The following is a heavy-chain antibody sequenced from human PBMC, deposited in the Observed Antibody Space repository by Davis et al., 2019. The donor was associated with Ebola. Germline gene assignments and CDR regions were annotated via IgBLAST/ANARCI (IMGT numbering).Heavy chain of an antibody. J-gene: IGHJ4*02. D-gene: IGHD6-19*01. V-gene: IGHV4-59*04. CDR3: ARGGAFSSGWSTGGSDY. CDR2: IYHRGNT. CDR1: GGSISSYY. Sequence: SETLSLTCTVSGGSISSYYWSWIRQPPGKGLEWIGYIYHRGNTYYNPSLRSRVTISLDRSKNQFSLKLNSVTAADTAVYYCARGGAFSSGWSTGGSDYWGQGTLVTVSS.